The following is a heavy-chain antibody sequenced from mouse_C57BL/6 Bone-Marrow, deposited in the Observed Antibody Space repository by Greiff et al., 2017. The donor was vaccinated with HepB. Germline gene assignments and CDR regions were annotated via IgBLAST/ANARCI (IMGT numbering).Heavy chain of an antibody. Sequence: EVKVVESGGGLVQSGRSLRLSCATSGFTFSDFYMEWVRQAPGKGLEWIAASRNKANDYTTEYSASVKGRFIVSRDTSQSILYLQMNALRAEDTAIYYCARDVEGGFAYWGQGTLVTVSA. V-gene: IGHV7-1*01. CDR1: GFTFSDFY. J-gene: IGHJ3*01. CDR2: SRNKANDYTT. CDR3: ARDVEGGFAY.